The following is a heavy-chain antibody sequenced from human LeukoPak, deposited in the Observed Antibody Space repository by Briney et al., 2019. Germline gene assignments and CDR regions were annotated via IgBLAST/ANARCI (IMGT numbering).Heavy chain of an antibody. D-gene: IGHD3-10*01. CDR1: GYTFTSYA. CDR3: ARDRGYFDY. V-gene: IGHV1-69*13. Sequence: ASVKVSCKASGYTFTSYAMNWVRQAPGQGLEWMGGIIPIFGTANYAQKFQGRVTITADESTSTAYMELSSLRSEDTAVYYCARDRGYFDYWGQGTLVTVSS. CDR2: IIPIFGTA. J-gene: IGHJ4*02.